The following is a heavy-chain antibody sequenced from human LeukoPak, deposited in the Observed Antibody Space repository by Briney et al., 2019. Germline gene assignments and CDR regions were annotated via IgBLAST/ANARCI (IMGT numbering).Heavy chain of an antibody. V-gene: IGHV3-11*04. CDR3: TREGCQWDFLVDY. D-gene: IGHD2/OR15-2a*01. CDR2: VSSGSSTI. J-gene: IGHJ4*02. Sequence: GSLRLSSAAPVFTFSDYYMCSIRQAPREALERVSYVSSGSSTIYYADSVKGRFTISRDNSENSLYLQMDSLTAEDTAVYYCTREGCQWDFLVDYWGQGTRVAVSP. CDR1: VFTFSDYY.